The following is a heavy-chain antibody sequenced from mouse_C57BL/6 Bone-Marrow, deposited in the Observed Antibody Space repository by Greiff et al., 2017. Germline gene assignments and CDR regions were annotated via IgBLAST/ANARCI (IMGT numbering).Heavy chain of an antibody. Sequence: VMLVESGGGLVKPGGSLKLSCAASGFTFSSYAMSWVRPTPEKRLEWVATISDGGSYTYYPDNVKGRFTISRDNAKNNLYLQMSHLKSEDTAMYYCARGWLPYWYFEVWGTGTTVTVSS. CDR3: ARGWLPYWYFEV. D-gene: IGHD2-2*01. J-gene: IGHJ1*03. V-gene: IGHV5-4*03. CDR2: ISDGGSYT. CDR1: GFTFSSYA.